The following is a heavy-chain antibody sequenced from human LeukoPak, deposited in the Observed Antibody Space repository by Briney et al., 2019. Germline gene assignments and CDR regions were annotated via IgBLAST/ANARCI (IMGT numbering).Heavy chain of an antibody. V-gene: IGHV1-46*01. D-gene: IGHD2-15*01. J-gene: IGHJ1*01. CDR3: ARDREYCSGGSCYNEYFQH. CDR1: GYTFTSYY. CDR2: INPSGGST. Sequence: ASVKVSCKASGYTFTSYYMHWVRQAPGQGLESMGIINPSGGSTSYAQKFQGRVTMTRDTSTSTVYMELSSLRSEDTAVYYCARDREYCSGGSCYNEYFQHWGQGTLVTVSS.